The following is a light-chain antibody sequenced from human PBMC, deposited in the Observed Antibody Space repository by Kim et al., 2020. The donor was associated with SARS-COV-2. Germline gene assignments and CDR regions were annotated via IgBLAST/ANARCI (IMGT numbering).Light chain of an antibody. V-gene: IGKV1-17*01. CDR1: QGIRND. J-gene: IGKJ1*01. Sequence: DIQMTQSPSSLSASVGDRVTITCRASQGIRNDLGWYQQKPGEPPKRLISAASSLQSGVPSRFSGSGSETQFTLTISSLRPEDFATYYCLQYNDFPLTFGQGTKVDIK. CDR2: AAS. CDR3: LQYNDFPLT.